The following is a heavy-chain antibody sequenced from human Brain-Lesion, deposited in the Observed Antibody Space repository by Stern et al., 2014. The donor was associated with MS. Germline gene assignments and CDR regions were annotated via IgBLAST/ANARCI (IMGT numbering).Heavy chain of an antibody. CDR3: ATLSPGAGGNYYRHFDY. D-gene: IGHD1-26*01. J-gene: IGHJ4*02. CDR1: GYTLTDLS. Sequence: VQLVESGAEVKKPGASVKVSCKVSGYTLTDLSMHWVRQAPRKGLEWMGGFHPEDGDTIYAQKFQGRVTMTEDTSTDTAYMELSSLRSEDTAVYYCATLSPGAGGNYYRHFDYWGQGTLVTVSS. V-gene: IGHV1-24*01. CDR2: FHPEDGDT.